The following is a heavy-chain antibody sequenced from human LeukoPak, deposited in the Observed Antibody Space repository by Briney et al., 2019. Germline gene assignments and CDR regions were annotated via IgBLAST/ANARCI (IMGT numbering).Heavy chain of an antibody. D-gene: IGHD6-13*01. Sequence: PGGSLRLSCAASGFTFSSYGMHWVRQAPGKGLEWVAFIRYDGSNKYYADSVKGRFTISRDNSKNTLYLQMNSLRAEDTAVCYCAKDWLYSSSWYRGYFDYWGQGTLVTVSS. J-gene: IGHJ4*02. V-gene: IGHV3-30*02. CDR1: GFTFSSYG. CDR3: AKDWLYSSSWYRGYFDY. CDR2: IRYDGSNK.